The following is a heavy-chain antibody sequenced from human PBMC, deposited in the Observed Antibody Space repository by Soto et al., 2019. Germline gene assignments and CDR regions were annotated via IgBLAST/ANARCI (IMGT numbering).Heavy chain of an antibody. Sequence: SETLSLTCAVSGGSISSGGYSWSWIRQPPGKGLEWIGYIYHSGGTYYNPSLKSRVTISVDRSKNQFSLKLSSVTAADTAVYYCAREGEYMYYFDYWGQGTLVTVSS. CDR3: AREGEYMYYFDY. CDR1: GGSISSGGYS. CDR2: IYHSGGT. V-gene: IGHV4-30-2*01. D-gene: IGHD3-16*01. J-gene: IGHJ4*02.